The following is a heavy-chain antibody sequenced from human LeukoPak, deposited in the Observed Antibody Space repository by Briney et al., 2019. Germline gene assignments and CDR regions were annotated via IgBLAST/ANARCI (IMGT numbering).Heavy chain of an antibody. J-gene: IGHJ4*02. Sequence: PGASLRLSCAASGFIFSNYAMSWARQAAGEGLESVSAIVGRGSSTYYADSVKGRFTVSRDNSKNTRYQQLNRLRAEDTAVNYWAKWVDYDILTGYYDSDYRCQGTLVTVVS. CDR3: AKWVDYDILTGYYDSDY. V-gene: IGHV3-23*01. CDR2: IVGRGSST. D-gene: IGHD3-9*01. CDR1: GFIFSNYA.